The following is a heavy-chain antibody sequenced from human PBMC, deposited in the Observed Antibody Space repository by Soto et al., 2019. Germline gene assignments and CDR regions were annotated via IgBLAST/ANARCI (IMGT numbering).Heavy chain of an antibody. V-gene: IGHV1-69*13. D-gene: IGHD3-3*01. CDR3: ARGRGTIFGVVIGRYGMDV. CDR1: GGTFSSYA. CDR2: IIPIFGTA. Sequence: SVKVSCKASGGTFSSYAISWVRQAPGQGLEWMGGIIPIFGTANYAQKFQGRVTTTADESTSTAYMELSSLRSEDTAVYYCARGRGTIFGVVIGRYGMDVWGQGTTVTVSS. J-gene: IGHJ6*02.